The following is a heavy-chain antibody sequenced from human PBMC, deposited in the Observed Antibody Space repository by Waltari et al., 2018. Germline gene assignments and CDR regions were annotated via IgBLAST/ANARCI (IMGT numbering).Heavy chain of an antibody. Sequence: QVQLQESGPGLVKPSETLSLTCTVSGGSISSSSYYWGWIRQPPGKGLEWIGSIYLSGSTYYTPPLKSRVTIAVDTSKNQFSLKLSSVTAADTAVYYCARQGGGSHIDYWGQGTLVTVSS. J-gene: IGHJ4*02. CDR1: GGSISSSSYY. V-gene: IGHV4-39*01. D-gene: IGHD1-26*01. CDR3: ARQGGGSHIDY. CDR2: IYLSGST.